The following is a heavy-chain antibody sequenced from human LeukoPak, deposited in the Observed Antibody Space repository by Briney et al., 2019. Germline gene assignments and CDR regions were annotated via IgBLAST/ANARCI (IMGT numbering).Heavy chain of an antibody. D-gene: IGHD3-3*01. Sequence: PGGSLRLSCAASGFTFSSYGMHWVRQAPGKGLEWVAVIWYDGSNKYYADSVKGRFTISSDNSKNTLYLQMNSLRAEDTAVYYCARDHRPWSGYQNYFDYWGQGTLVTVSS. V-gene: IGHV3-33*01. CDR1: GFTFSSYG. CDR2: IWYDGSNK. CDR3: ARDHRPWSGYQNYFDY. J-gene: IGHJ4*02.